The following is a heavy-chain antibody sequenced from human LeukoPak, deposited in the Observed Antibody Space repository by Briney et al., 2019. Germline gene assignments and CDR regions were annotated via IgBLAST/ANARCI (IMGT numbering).Heavy chain of an antibody. CDR3: ARVSSSWYQDWYFDR. J-gene: IGHJ2*01. CDR2: IYISGSP. Sequence: SETLSLTCTVSGGTISSHDWTWIRQPAGKGLEWIGRIYISGSPNYNPSLKSRVTMSVDTSKNQFSLKLTSVTAADTAVYYCARVSSSWYQDWYFDRWGRGTLVTVSS. V-gene: IGHV4-4*07. CDR1: GGTISSHD. D-gene: IGHD6-13*01.